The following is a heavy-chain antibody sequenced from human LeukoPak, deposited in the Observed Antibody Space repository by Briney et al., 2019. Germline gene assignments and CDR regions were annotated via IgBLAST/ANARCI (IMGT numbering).Heavy chain of an antibody. CDR1: GFIFTGYY. Sequence: ASVKVSCKASGFIFTGYYIHWVRQAPGRGPEWVGWINPNSGDTNYAQKYQGRVTMTRDTSITTAYMELSRLTFDDTAVYYCARGVGLTTLTPNDYWGQGILVTVSS. J-gene: IGHJ4*02. D-gene: IGHD4-11*01. V-gene: IGHV1-2*02. CDR2: INPNSGDT. CDR3: ARGVGLTTLTPNDY.